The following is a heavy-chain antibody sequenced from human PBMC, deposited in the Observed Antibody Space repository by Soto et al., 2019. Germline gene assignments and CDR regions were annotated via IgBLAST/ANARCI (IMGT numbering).Heavy chain of an antibody. CDR3: ARDRCGDSYYYYYGMDV. CDR2: ISSSSSYI. J-gene: IGHJ6*02. D-gene: IGHD4-17*01. CDR1: GFTFSSYS. Sequence: EVQLVESGGGLVKPGGSLRLSCAASGFTFSSYSMNWVRQAPGKGLEWVSSISSSSSYIYYADSVKGRFTISRDNAKNSLYLQMNSLRAEDTAVYYCARDRCGDSYYYYYGMDVWGQETTVTVSS. V-gene: IGHV3-21*01.